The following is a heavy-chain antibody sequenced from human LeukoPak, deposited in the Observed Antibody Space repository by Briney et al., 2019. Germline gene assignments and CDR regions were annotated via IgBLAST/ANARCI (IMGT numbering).Heavy chain of an antibody. CDR3: ARSVTMIVDWFDP. CDR1: GITLISYN. Sequence: PGGSLRLSCAASGITLISYNMNWVRQAPGKGLEWVSSISSDSNYIYCADSVKGRFTISRDNAKNSLYLQMNSLRAEDTAVYYCARSVTMIVDWFDPWGQGTLVTVSS. D-gene: IGHD3-22*01. V-gene: IGHV3-21*01. J-gene: IGHJ5*02. CDR2: ISSDSNYI.